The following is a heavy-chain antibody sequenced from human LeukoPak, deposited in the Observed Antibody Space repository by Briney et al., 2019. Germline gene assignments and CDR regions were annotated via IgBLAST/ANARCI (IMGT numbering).Heavy chain of an antibody. V-gene: IGHV3-53*04. Sequence: GGSLRLSCAASGFTVSSNYMSWVRQAPGKGLEWVSVIYSGGSTYYADSVKGRFTISRHNSKNTLYLQMNSLRAEDTAVYYCARDLYSSSWYYFAFDIWGQGTMVTVSS. CDR3: ARDLYSSSWYYFAFDI. CDR2: IYSGGST. D-gene: IGHD6-13*01. J-gene: IGHJ3*02. CDR1: GFTVSSNY.